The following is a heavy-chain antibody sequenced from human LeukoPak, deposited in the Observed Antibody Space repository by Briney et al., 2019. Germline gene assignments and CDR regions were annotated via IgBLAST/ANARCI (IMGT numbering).Heavy chain of an antibody. J-gene: IGHJ5*02. CDR1: GFAFNKYG. V-gene: IGHV1-18*01. CDR2: ISAYDGRT. D-gene: IGHD1/OR15-1a*01. CDR3: ARNINWEQEVVRWFDP. Sequence: GASVKVSCKASGFAFNKYGFSWVRQAPGQGPEWLGWISAYDGRTNYAQNLQGRLTLTTDTSTTTAYMELRSLTSDDTAVYYCARNINWEQEVVRWFDPWGQGTLVTVSS.